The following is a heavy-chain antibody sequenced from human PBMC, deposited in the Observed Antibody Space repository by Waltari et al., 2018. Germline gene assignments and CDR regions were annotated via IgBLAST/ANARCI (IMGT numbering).Heavy chain of an antibody. CDR2: IIPIFGTA. V-gene: IGHV1-69*01. CDR1: GGTFSSYD. J-gene: IGHJ6*02. D-gene: IGHD1-26*01. CDR3: ARGIVGATDYYYGMDV. Sequence: QVQLVQSGAEVKKPGSSVKVSCKASGGTFSSYDISWVRQAPGQGLEWMGGIIPIFGTANYAQKFQGRVTITADESTSTAYMELSSLRSEDTAVYYCARGIVGATDYYYGMDVWGQGTTVTVSS.